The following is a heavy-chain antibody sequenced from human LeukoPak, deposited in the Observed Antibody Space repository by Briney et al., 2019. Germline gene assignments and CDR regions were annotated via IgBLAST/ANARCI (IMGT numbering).Heavy chain of an antibody. CDR3: AKDLYCSAGSCYSDY. J-gene: IGHJ4*02. CDR2: ISDSGATT. Sequence: GGSLRLSCAASGFSFSGYARSWVRQAPGKGLEWVSGISDSGATTYYADSVKGRFTISRDNSKDTLYLQMNSLRAEDTAVYYCAKDLYCSAGSCYSDYWGQGTLLTVSS. V-gene: IGHV3-23*01. D-gene: IGHD2-15*01. CDR1: GFSFSGYA.